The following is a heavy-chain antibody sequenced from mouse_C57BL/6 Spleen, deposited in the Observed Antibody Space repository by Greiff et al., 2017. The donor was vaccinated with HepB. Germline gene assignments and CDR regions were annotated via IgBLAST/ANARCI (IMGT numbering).Heavy chain of an antibody. J-gene: IGHJ2*01. V-gene: IGHV1-61*01. D-gene: IGHD1-1*01. CDR1: GYTFTSYW. CDR3: ARFDYYGSSFLDY. CDR2: IYPSDSET. Sequence: QVQLQQSGAELVRPGSSVKLSCKASGYTFTSYWMDWVKQRPGQGLEWIGNIYPSDSETHYNQKFKDKATLTVDKSSSTAYMQLSSPTSEDSAVYYCARFDYYGSSFLDYWGQGTTLTVSS.